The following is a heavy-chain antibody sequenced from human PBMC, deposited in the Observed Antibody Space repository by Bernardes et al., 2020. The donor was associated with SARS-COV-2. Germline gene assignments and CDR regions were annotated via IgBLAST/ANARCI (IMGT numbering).Heavy chain of an antibody. Sequence: ASVKVSCKASAYTFTAFYLHWVRPAPGQGLELVGRLNPNSGGTDYAQNFQDRVTLTRDTSISTAYMELTSLTSDDTAVYYCAREGPRYVWCYWGQGTLVTVS. CDR1: AYTFTAFY. J-gene: IGHJ4*02. CDR3: AREGPRYVWCY. D-gene: IGHD2-21*01. CDR2: LNPNSGGT. V-gene: IGHV1-2*06.